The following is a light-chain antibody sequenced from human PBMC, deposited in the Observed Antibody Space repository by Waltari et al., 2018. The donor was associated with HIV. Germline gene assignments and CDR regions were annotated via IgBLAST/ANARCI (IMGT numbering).Light chain of an antibody. CDR2: EGS. V-gene: IGLV2-23*01. CDR3: CSYAGSSTLL. CDR1: SSDVGSYNL. Sequence: QSALTQPASVSGSPGQSITISCTGTSSDVGSYNLVSWYQQHPGKAPNLMIYEGSKRPSGVSNRFSGSKSGNTASLTISGLQAEDEADYYCCSYAGSSTLLFGGGTKLTVL. J-gene: IGLJ2*01.